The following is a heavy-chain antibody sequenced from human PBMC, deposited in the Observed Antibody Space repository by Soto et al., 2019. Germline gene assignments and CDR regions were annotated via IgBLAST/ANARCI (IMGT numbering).Heavy chain of an antibody. D-gene: IGHD3-10*01. CDR3: AKVSRFPGGLRSLF. J-gene: IGHJ4*02. V-gene: IGHV3-23*01. CDR2: ISGSSGGST. Sequence: EVQLLESGGTLVQPGGSLRLSCAASGFTFSTYARNWFGQAPGKGLEWVSYISGSSGGSTYYADSVKGRFTISRDNSKNTLFLQMNSLRVEDTAVYYCAKVSRFPGGLRSLFWGQGSLVTVSS. CDR1: GFTFSTYA.